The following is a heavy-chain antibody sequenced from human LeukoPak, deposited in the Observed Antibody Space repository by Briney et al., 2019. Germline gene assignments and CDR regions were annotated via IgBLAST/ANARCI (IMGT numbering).Heavy chain of an antibody. Sequence: SVEVSCKASGGTFSSYAISWVRQAPGQGLEWMGGIIPIFGTANYAQKFQGRVTITADESTSTAYMELSSLRSEDTAVYYCARESGYSYGSYYMDVWGKGTTVIVSS. D-gene: IGHD5-18*01. CDR3: ARESGYSYGSYYMDV. V-gene: IGHV1-69*13. CDR1: GGTFSSYA. J-gene: IGHJ6*03. CDR2: IIPIFGTA.